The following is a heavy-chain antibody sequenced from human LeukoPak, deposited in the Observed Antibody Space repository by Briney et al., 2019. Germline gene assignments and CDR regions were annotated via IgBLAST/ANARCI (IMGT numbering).Heavy chain of an antibody. CDR2: IYSGGST. Sequence: GGSLRLSCAASGSAVSSNYMSWVRQAPGKGLEWVSVIYSGGSTYYADSVKGRFTISRDSSKNTLYLQMNSLRAEDTAVYYYARESLYYDSSGPGVWGQGTTVTVSS. J-gene: IGHJ6*02. CDR3: ARESLYYDSSGPGV. CDR1: GSAVSSNY. D-gene: IGHD3-22*01. V-gene: IGHV3-66*02.